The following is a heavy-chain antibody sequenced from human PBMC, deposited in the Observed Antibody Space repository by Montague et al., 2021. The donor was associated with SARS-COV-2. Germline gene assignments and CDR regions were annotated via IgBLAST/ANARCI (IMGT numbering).Heavy chain of an antibody. D-gene: IGHD1/OR15-1a*01. V-gene: IGHV3-7*01. Sequence: SLSLSCAASGFRFGHYWMSLVRQAPGKGLEWVANINQNGSEKYYVGSVRGRFTISRDNARNSLFLQMDSLRADDTAVYCCAKGGPLIWNKPDYWGQGTLVAVSS. J-gene: IGHJ4*02. CDR3: AKGGPLIWNKPDY. CDR1: GFRFGHYW. CDR2: INQNGSEK.